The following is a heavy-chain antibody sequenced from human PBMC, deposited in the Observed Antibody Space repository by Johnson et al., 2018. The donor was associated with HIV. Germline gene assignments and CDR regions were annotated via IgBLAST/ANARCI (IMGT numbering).Heavy chain of an antibody. Sequence: VQLVESGGGLVQPGGSLRRSCAASGFTVSRNYMSWVRQAPGKGLEWVSIIYSGGVTNYADSVKGRFTISRDNSKNTLYLQMNSLRTEDTAVYYCARVSLAYSYGYDAFDIWGQGTMVTVSS. V-gene: IGHV3-66*02. CDR3: ARVSLAYSYGYDAFDI. J-gene: IGHJ3*02. D-gene: IGHD5-18*01. CDR1: GFTVSRNY. CDR2: IYSGGVT.